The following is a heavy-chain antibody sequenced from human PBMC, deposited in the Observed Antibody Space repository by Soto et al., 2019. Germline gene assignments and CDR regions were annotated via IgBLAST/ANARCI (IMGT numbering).Heavy chain of an antibody. CDR3: AKAKNADQLWFGERYFDY. D-gene: IGHD3-10*01. J-gene: IGHJ4*02. Sequence: GGSLRLSCAASGFTFSSYAMSWVRQAPGKGLEWVSAISGSGGSTYYADSVKGRFTISRDNSKNTLYLQMNSLRAEDTAVYYCAKAKNADQLWFGERYFDYWGQGTLVTVSS. CDR1: GFTFSSYA. CDR2: ISGSGGST. V-gene: IGHV3-23*01.